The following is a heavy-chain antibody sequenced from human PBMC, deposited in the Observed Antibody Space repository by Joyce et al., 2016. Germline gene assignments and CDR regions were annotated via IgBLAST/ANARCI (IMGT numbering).Heavy chain of an antibody. V-gene: IGHV3-74*01. CDR2: INTDGSST. CDR1: GFSFSGYG. D-gene: IGHD6-6*01. J-gene: IGHJ5*02. Sequence: EVQLVESGGGLVQPGGSLRLSCAASGFSFSGYGIHWVRQAPGKGLVWVSRINTDGSSTRFADSVKGRFTISRDNAKNTLYLQMNSLRAEETAVYYCVRGISARPGGPNWFDPWGQGTLVTVSS. CDR3: VRGISARPGGPNWFDP.